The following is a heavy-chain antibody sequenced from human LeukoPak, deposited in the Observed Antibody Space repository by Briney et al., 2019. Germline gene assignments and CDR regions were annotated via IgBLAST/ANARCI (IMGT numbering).Heavy chain of an antibody. Sequence: GGSLRLSCAASGFTFSSYGMHWVRQAPGKGLEWVGVISYEGSNKYYADSVKGRFTISRDNSKNTLYLQMNSLRAEDTAVYYCAKDRYPWGDPPSSGAPDVWGQGTTVTVSS. CDR1: GFTFSSYG. D-gene: IGHD2-21*02. CDR3: AKDRYPWGDPPSSGAPDV. V-gene: IGHV3-30*18. J-gene: IGHJ6*02. CDR2: ISYEGSNK.